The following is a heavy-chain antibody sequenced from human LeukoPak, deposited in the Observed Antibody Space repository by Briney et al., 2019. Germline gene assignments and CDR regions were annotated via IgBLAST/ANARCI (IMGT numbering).Heavy chain of an antibody. CDR1: GFNFITAA. J-gene: IGHJ5*02. Sequence: PGGSLRLSCAASGFNFITAAMTWVRQAPGKGLEWVSAISGSGGSTYYADSVKGRFTISRDNSKNTLYLQMHSLRAEDTALYYCAKGGAPAAMLNWIDPWGQGTLVTVSS. V-gene: IGHV3-23*01. CDR3: AKGGAPAAMLNWIDP. CDR2: ISGSGGST. D-gene: IGHD2-2*01.